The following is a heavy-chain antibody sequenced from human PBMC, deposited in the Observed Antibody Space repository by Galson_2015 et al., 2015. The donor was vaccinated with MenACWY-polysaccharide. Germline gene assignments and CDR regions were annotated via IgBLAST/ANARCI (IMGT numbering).Heavy chain of an antibody. CDR2: IRQDGFEK. CDR3: AREGLVEAFEN. Sequence: SLRLSCAASGFTFSSDWMHWVRQAPGKGLEWVANIRQDGFEKYHVDSVKGRFTISRDNAENSVFLQMNSLRVEDTAVYYCAREGLVEAFENWGQGTMVTVSS. D-gene: IGHD2-8*02. V-gene: IGHV3-7*01. J-gene: IGHJ3*02. CDR1: GFTFSSDW.